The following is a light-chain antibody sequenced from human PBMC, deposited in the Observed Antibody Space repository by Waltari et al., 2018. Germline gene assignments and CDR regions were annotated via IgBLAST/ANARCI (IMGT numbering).Light chain of an antibody. CDR1: SGHSRYS. CDR2: VNNHGRH. CDR3: QTWGTGIT. J-gene: IGLJ2*01. V-gene: IGLV4-69*01. Sequence: QVVLTQSPSASASLGASVKPTCPLSSGHSRYSIARHQQHPDKGPRYLMKVNNHGRHTKGDGNPDRFSGSNSGAERYLTISSLQSEDEADYYCQTWGTGITFGGGTKLTVL.